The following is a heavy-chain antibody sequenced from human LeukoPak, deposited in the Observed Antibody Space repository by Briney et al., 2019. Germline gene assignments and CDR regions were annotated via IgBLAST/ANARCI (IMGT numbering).Heavy chain of an antibody. CDR2: FSNTNGNT. CDR3: ARDEGYIVDY. J-gene: IGHJ4*02. CDR1: GYTFINHG. D-gene: IGHD5-12*01. V-gene: IGHV1-18*01. Sequence: ASVKVSFKASGYTFINHGISWVRQAPGQGREWMGWFSNTNGNTVYAQKLQGRVTMTADTPTGTAYMELRSLRSDDTAVYYCARDEGYIVDYWGQGTLVIVSS.